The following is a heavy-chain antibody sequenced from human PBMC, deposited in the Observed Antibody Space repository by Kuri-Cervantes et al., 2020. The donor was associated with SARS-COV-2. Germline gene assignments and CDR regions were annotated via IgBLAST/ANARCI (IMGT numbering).Heavy chain of an antibody. J-gene: IGHJ3*02. V-gene: IGHV4-61*09. CDR1: GGSISSGSYY. CDR3: ASGITDAFDI. Sequence: SETLSLTCTVSGGSISSGSYYWSWIRQPAGKGLEWIGYIYTSGSTNYNPSLKSRVTISVDTSKNQFSLKLSSVTAADTAVYYCASGITDAFDIWGQGTMVTVSS. CDR2: IYTSGST.